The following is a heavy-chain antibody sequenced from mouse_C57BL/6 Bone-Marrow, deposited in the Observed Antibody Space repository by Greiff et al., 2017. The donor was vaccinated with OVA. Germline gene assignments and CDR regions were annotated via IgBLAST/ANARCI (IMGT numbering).Heavy chain of an antibody. J-gene: IGHJ2*01. CDR1: GFTFSSYA. Sequence: DVQLVESGGGLVKPGGSLKLSCAASGFTFSSYAMSWVRQTPEKRLEWVATISDGGSYTYYPDNVKGRFTISRDNAKNNLYLQMSHLKSEDTAMDYCARSPITTVDYWGQGTTLTVSS. D-gene: IGHD1-1*01. CDR3: ARSPITTVDY. CDR2: ISDGGSYT. V-gene: IGHV5-4*01.